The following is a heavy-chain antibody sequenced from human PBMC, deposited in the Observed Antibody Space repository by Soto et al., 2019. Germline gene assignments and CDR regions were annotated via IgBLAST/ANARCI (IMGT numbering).Heavy chain of an antibody. Sequence: PGGSLRLSCAASGFTFSTYGIHWVRQAQGKGLEWVAVIPHDDGSYKYYKDSLKGRFTISRDNSKNPVSLELSSLRTAATGVYYCGKDKWRKLERRSAMDVGGQGTTVTV. D-gene: IGHD1-1*01. V-gene: IGHV3-30*18. CDR3: GKDKWRKLERRSAMDV. CDR2: IPHDDGSYK. CDR1: GFTFSTYG. J-gene: IGHJ6*02.